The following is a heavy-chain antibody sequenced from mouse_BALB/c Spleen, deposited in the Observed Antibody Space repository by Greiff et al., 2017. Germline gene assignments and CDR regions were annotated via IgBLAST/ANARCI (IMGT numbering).Heavy chain of an antibody. D-gene: IGHD2-4*01. V-gene: IGHV10-1*02. CDR2: IRSKSNNYAT. CDR3: VTAMITPYAMDY. J-gene: IGHJ4*01. CDR1: GFTFNTYA. Sequence: EVQRVESGGGLVQPKGSLKLSCAASGFTFNTYAMNWVRQAPGKGLEWVARIRSKSNNYATYYADSVKDRFTISRDDSQSMLYLQMNNLKTEDTAMYYCVTAMITPYAMDYWGQGTSVTVSS.